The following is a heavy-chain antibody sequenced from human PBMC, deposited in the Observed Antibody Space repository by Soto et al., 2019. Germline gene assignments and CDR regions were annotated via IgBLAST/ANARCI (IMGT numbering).Heavy chain of an antibody. CDR3: ARDRSSGAEYFQH. Sequence: EVQLVESGGGLVQPGGSLRLSCAASGFTVSSNYMSWVRQAPGKGLEWVSVIYSGGSTYYADSVKGRFTISRDNSKNTLYLQMNSLRAEETAVYYCARDRSSGAEYFQHWGQGTLVTVSS. D-gene: IGHD6-19*01. V-gene: IGHV3-66*01. J-gene: IGHJ1*01. CDR1: GFTVSSNY. CDR2: IYSGGST.